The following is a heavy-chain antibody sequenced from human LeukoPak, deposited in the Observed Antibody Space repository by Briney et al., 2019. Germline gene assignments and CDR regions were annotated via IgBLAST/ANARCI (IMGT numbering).Heavy chain of an antibody. Sequence: GASVTVSCKASDYTYTNYGISWVRQAPGQGLEWMGRIIPILGIANYAQKFQGRVTITADKSTSTAYMELSSLRSEDTAVYYCAFADSSGYYWGGFDYWGQGTLVTVSS. CDR3: AFADSSGYYWGGFDY. D-gene: IGHD3-22*01. J-gene: IGHJ4*02. CDR2: IIPILGIA. V-gene: IGHV1-69*04. CDR1: DYTYTNYG.